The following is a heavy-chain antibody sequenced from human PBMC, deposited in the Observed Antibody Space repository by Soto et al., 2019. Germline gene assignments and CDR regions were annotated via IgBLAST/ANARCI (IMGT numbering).Heavy chain of an antibody. CDR3: AXXLGGXIVDY. CDR2: ISGYNGNT. J-gene: IGHJ4*02. Sequence: QVQLVQSGAEVKKPGASVKVSCKASGYTFTSYGISWVRQAPGQGLEWMGWISGYNGNTKYAQKLQGRVTMTTDTSTSTAYMELRSLRSDDTAVXXXAXXLGGXIVDYWGQGTLVTVSS. CDR1: GYTFTSYG. V-gene: IGHV1-18*01. D-gene: IGHD1-26*01.